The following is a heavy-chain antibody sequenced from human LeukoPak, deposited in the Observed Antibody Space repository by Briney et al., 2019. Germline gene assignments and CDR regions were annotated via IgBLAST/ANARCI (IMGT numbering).Heavy chain of an antibody. CDR3: AADLGGSYATDAFDI. Sequence: GTSVKVSCKASGFTFTSSAVQWVRQARGHRLEWIGWIVVGSGNTNYAQKFQERVTITRDMSTSTAYMELSSLRSEDTAVYYCAADLGGSYATDAFDIWGQGTMVTVSS. J-gene: IGHJ3*02. CDR2: IVVGSGNT. V-gene: IGHV1-58*01. CDR1: GFTFTSSA. D-gene: IGHD1-26*01.